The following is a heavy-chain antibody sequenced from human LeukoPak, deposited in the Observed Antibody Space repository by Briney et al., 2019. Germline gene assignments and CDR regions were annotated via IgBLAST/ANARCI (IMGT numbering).Heavy chain of an antibody. J-gene: IGHJ4*02. CDR2: IYYSGST. CDR3: ARVKVGTTGSLFDY. V-gene: IGHV4-59*01. CDR1: GGSISSYY. Sequence: SETLSLTCTVSGGSISSYYWSWIRQPPGKGREWIGYIYYSGSTNYNPSLKSRVTISVDTSKNQFSLKLSSVTAADTAVYYCARVKVGTTGSLFDYWGQGTLVTVSS. D-gene: IGHD4-17*01.